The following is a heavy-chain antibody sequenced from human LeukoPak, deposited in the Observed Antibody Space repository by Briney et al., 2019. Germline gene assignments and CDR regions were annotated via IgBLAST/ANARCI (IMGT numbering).Heavy chain of an antibody. D-gene: IGHD3-3*01. CDR1: GGTFSSYA. CDR3: ARDITIFGGPSAFDI. V-gene: IGHV1-69*13. Sequence: AASVKVSCKASGGTFSSYAISWVRQAPGQGLEWMGGIIPIFGTANYAQKFQGRVTITADESTSTAYMELSSLRSEDTAVYYCARDITIFGGPSAFDIWGQGTMVTVSS. CDR2: IIPIFGTA. J-gene: IGHJ3*02.